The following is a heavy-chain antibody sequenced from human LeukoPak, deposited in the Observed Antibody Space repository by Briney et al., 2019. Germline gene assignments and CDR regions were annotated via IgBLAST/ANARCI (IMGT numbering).Heavy chain of an antibody. CDR1: GFTVSSNY. Sequence: PGGSLRLSCAASGFTVSSNYMSWVRQAPGKGLEWVSVIYSGGSTYYADSVKGRFTISRDNSKNTLYLQMNSLRAEDTAVYYCARSIAARMPFDYWGQGTLVTVSS. CDR3: ARSIAARMPFDY. CDR2: IYSGGST. J-gene: IGHJ4*02. D-gene: IGHD6-6*01. V-gene: IGHV3-53*01.